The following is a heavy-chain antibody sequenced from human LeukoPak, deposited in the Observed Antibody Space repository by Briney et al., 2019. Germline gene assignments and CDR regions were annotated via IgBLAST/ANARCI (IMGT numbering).Heavy chain of an antibody. D-gene: IGHD6-6*01. CDR2: IHPGNSET. V-gene: IGHV5-51*01. Sequence: GESLKISCKGSGYSFSSYWIAWVRQMPGKGLEWMGIIHPGNSETTYNPSFRGQVTMSADKSISTAYLQWSSLEASDTAMYCARRLSSIAASAASDYWGQGTLVTVSS. J-gene: IGHJ4*02. CDR1: GYSFSSYW. CDR3: ARRLSSIAASAASDY.